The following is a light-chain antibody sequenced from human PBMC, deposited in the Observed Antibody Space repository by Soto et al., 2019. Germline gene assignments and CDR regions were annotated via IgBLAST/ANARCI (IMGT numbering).Light chain of an antibody. CDR1: QSISSD. CDR3: QQYNNWPRT. CDR2: GAS. J-gene: IGKJ1*01. V-gene: IGKV3-15*01. Sequence: EIVMTQSPATLSVSPGERATLSCRASQSISSDLAWNQQKRGQAPRPLIYGASTRATGIPARFSGSGSGTEFTLTISSLQSEDFAVYYCQQYNNWPRTFGQGTKVEIK.